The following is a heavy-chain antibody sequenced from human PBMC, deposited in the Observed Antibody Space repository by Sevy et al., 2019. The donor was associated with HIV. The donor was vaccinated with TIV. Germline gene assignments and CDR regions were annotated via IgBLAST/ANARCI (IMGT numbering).Heavy chain of an antibody. CDR3: AKEEDSGYDY. Sequence: GGSLRLSCAASGFTFSGYAMTWVRQVPGKGLEWVSTISGSGGYTYYADSVKGRFTISGDNSKNTLYLQMNSLRVKDTAVYYCAKEEDSGYDYWGQGTRVTVSS. J-gene: IGHJ4*02. CDR1: GFTFSGYA. D-gene: IGHD5-12*01. V-gene: IGHV3-23*01. CDR2: ISGSGGYT.